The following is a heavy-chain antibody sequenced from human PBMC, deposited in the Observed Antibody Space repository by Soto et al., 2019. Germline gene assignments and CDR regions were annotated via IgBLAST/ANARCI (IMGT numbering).Heavy chain of an antibody. Sequence: PSETLYLTCTVYGGSISSSSYFWGWIRQPPGKGLEWIGSIYYSGSTYYNPSLKSRVTISVDTSKNQFSLKLSSVTAADTAVYYFALYFDNNHPDVIDVPCQRSTVPVS. CDR3: ALYFDNNHPDVIDV. J-gene: IGHJ6*02. D-gene: IGHD3-9*01. V-gene: IGHV4-39*01. CDR1: GGSISSSSYF. CDR2: IYYSGST.